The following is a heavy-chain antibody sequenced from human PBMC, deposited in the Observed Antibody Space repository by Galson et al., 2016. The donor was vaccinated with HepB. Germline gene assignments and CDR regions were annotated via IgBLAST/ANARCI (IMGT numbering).Heavy chain of an antibody. D-gene: IGHD3-16*02. CDR2: IKSKTDGGTT. Sequence: SLRLSCAASGFTLSNAGMNWVRQAPGKGLEWVGRIKSKTDGGTTDYAAPVKGRFTISRDDSKNSLYLQMNSLKTEDTAVYYGTTVLGRAPLYDDVWGSYRPDYWGQGTLVTVAS. V-gene: IGHV3-15*07. J-gene: IGHJ4*02. CDR3: TTVLGRAPLYDDVWGSYRPDY. CDR1: GFTLSNAG.